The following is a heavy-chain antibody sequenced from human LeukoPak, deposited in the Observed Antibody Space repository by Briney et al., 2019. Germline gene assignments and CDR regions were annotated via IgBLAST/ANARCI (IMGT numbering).Heavy chain of an antibody. CDR3: ASREHQVQCPPGDY. CDR2: ISHTGTT. Sequence: PSETLSLTYAVSGAPITILDYYWRWIRLPPGKGLEWIGTISHTGTTYYNPSLQSRVSISVDKSRNQFSLKLTSVTAADTAVYYCASREHQVQCPPGDYWGQGTQVTVSS. J-gene: IGHJ4*02. D-gene: IGHD2-2*01. CDR1: GAPITILDYY. V-gene: IGHV4-39*01.